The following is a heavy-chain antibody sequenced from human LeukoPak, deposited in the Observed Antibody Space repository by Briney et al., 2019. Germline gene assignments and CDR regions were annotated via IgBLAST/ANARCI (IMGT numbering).Heavy chain of an antibody. V-gene: IGHV3-30*02. CDR3: AKDYAKTHKKNDFWSGYLSPYYYYYMDV. J-gene: IGHJ6*03. D-gene: IGHD3-3*01. Sequence: GGSLRLSCAASGFTLSSYGVHWVRQAPGKGLEWVAFIRYDGSNKYYADSVKGRFTISRDNSRNTLYLQMNSLRAEDTAVYYCAKDYAKTHKKNDFWSGYLSPYYYYYMDVWGKGTTVTVSS. CDR2: IRYDGSNK. CDR1: GFTLSSYG.